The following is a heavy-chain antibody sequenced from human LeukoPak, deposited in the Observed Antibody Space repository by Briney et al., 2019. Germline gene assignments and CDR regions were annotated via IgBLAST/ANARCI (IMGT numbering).Heavy chain of an antibody. CDR3: ARGRYYHDTSGYYSLDY. CDR2: ISWNSNSI. Sequence: PGGSLRLSCAASGFTFDDAMHWVRQAPGKGLEWVSSISWNSNSIDDADSVKGRFTISRDNAKNSLYLQLNSLRAEDMALYYCARGRYYHDTSGYYSLDYWGQGTLVTVSS. D-gene: IGHD3-22*01. V-gene: IGHV3-9*03. J-gene: IGHJ4*02. CDR1: GFTFDDA.